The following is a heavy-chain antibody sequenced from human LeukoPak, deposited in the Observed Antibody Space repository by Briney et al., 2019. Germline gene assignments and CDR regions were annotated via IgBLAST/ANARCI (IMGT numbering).Heavy chain of an antibody. Sequence: PGGSLRLSCEASGFTFKNAWMIWVRQAPGKGLEWVSGINWNGGSTGYADSVKGRFTISRDNAKNSLYLQMNSLRAEDTAVYYCAGLGITMIGGVWGKGTTVTISS. CDR2: INWNGGST. D-gene: IGHD3-10*02. CDR1: GFTFKNAW. CDR3: AGLGITMIGGV. J-gene: IGHJ6*04. V-gene: IGHV3-20*04.